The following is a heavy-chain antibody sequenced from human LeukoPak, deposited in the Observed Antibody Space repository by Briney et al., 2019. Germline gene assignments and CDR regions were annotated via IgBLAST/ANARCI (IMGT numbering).Heavy chain of an antibody. CDR2: ISAYNGNP. V-gene: IGHV1-18*01. D-gene: IGHD2-21*02. Sequence: ASVKVSCKASGYTFTSYGISWVRHAPGQGLEWMGWISAYNGNPNYAQKLQGRVTMTTDTSTSTAYMELRSLRSDDTAAYYCARDSLHIVVVTAIRLYYYYYGMDVWGQGTTVTVSS. CDR1: GYTFTSYG. CDR3: ARDSLHIVVVTAIRLYYYYYGMDV. J-gene: IGHJ6*02.